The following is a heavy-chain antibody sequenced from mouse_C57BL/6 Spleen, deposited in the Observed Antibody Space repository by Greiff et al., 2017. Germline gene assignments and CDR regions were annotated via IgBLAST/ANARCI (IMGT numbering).Heavy chain of an antibody. V-gene: IGHV1-22*01. D-gene: IGHD1-1*01. CDR1: GYTFTDYN. J-gene: IGHJ3*01. Sequence: VQLQQSGPELVKPGASVKMSCKASGYTFTDYNMHWVKQSHGKSLEWIGYINPNNGGTSYNQKCKGKATLTVNKSSSTAYMELRSLTSEDSAVYYCASRDPYYYGSSSFAYWGQGTLVTVSA. CDR3: ASRDPYYYGSSSFAY. CDR2: INPNNGGT.